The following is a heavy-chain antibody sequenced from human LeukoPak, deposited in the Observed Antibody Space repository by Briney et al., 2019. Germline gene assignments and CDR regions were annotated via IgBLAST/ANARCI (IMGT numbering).Heavy chain of an antibody. D-gene: IGHD5-18*01. J-gene: IGHJ4*02. CDR2: IIPIFGTA. Sequence: SVQVSCKASGGTFSSYAISWVRQAPGQGLEWMGRIIPIFGTANYAQKFQGRVTITTDESTSTAYMELSSLRSEDTAVYYCAKNVDTAMATYDYWGQGTLVTVSS. CDR1: GGTFSSYA. V-gene: IGHV1-69*05. CDR3: AKNVDTAMATYDY.